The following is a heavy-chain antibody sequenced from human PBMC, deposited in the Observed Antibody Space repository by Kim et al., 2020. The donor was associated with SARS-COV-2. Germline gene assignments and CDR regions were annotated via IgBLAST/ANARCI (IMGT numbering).Heavy chain of an antibody. CDR1: GFTFSNYA. CDR3: ASGGVFTTPHQEYFRH. D-gene: IGHD3-3*01. Sequence: GGSLRLSCVASGFTFSNYAMHWVRQAPGKGLEWVAAISYHGSDQYYADSVKGRFTISRDNSKNTLYLQMNSRTADDTAVYNCASGGVFTTPHQEYFRHWGQGTLVTVSS. V-gene: IGHV3-30-3*01. CDR2: ISYHGSDQ. J-gene: IGHJ1*01.